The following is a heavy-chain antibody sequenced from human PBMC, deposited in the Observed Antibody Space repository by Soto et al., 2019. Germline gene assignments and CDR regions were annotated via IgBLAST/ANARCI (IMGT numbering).Heavy chain of an antibody. J-gene: IGHJ4*02. CDR1: GFTFSSYG. D-gene: IGHD5-12*01. CDR2: IWYDGSNK. CDR3: AREWVQLHDYFDY. Sequence: QVQLVESGGGVVQPGRSLRLSCAASGFTFSSYGMHWVRQAPGKGLEWVAVIWYDGSNKYYADSVKGRFTISRDNSKNTLYLQMNSLRAEDTAVYYCAREWVQLHDYFDYWGQGTLVTVSS. V-gene: IGHV3-33*01.